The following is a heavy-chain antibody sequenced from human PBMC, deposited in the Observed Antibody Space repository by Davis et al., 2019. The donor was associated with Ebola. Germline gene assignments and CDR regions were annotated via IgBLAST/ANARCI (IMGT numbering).Heavy chain of an antibody. J-gene: IGHJ5*02. V-gene: IGHV4-59*04. CDR1: GGPINGFH. CDR3: AREETRGSIAGWFDP. Sequence: MPSETLSLTCTVSGGPINGFHWSWIRQPPGKRPEWMGYIFYSGTPYYNPSLKSRVTISVDTSKNQFSVRLRSLTAADTALYYCAREETRGSIAGWFDPWGQGTLVTVSS. CDR2: IFYSGTP. D-gene: IGHD2-21*01.